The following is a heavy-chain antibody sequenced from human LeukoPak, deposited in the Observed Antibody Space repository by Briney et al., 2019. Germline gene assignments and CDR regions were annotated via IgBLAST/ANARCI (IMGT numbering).Heavy chain of an antibody. CDR2: INHSGST. CDR1: GGSFSGYY. J-gene: IGHJ4*02. D-gene: IGHD5-24*01. CDR3: ARPTSGNKGGYNWRFDY. V-gene: IGHV4-34*01. Sequence: PSETLSLTCAVYGGSFSGYYWSWIRQPPGKGLEWIGEINHSGSTNYNPSLKSRVTISVDTSKNQFSLKLSSVTAADTAVYYCARPTSGNKGGYNWRFDYWGQGTLVTVSS.